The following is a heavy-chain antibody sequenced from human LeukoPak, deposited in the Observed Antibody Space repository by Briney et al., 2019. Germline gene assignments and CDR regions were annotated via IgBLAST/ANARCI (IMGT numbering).Heavy chain of an antibody. J-gene: IGHJ4*02. CDR1: GYTFTTYA. V-gene: IGHV7-4-1*02. CDR2: INTINGNP. CDR3: VREYSTMAFDY. D-gene: IGHD4-11*01. Sequence: GASVKVSCKASGYTFTTYAIHWVRQAPGQRLEWMGWINTINGNPTYAQGFTGRFAFSLDTSDRTAYLQVNSLKGEDTAVYYCVREYSTMAFDYWGQGTLVTVSS.